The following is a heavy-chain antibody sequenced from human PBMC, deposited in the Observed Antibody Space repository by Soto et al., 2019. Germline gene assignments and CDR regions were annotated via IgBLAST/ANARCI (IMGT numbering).Heavy chain of an antibody. CDR1: GFTFRSYS. D-gene: IGHD2-15*01. J-gene: IGHJ6*02. CDR2: ISSSNRTI. CDR3: AREGWPLLQTGMDV. Sequence: GSLRLSCAASGFTFRSYSMNWVRQAPGKGLEWVSYISSSNRTINYADSVKGRFIISRDNAKNSLYLQMHSLRDEDTAVYYCAREGWPLLQTGMDVWGQGTTVTVSS. V-gene: IGHV3-48*02.